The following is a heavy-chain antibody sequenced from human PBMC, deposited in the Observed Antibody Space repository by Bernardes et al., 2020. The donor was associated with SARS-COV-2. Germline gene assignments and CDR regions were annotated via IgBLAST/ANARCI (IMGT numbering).Heavy chain of an antibody. D-gene: IGHD3-22*01. CDR3: AGWYDSSVYSWLDP. V-gene: IGHV4-59*01. CDR2: IYNSGNT. CDR1: GGSISRYN. Sequence: SASLSLTCTGSGGSISRYNWGWIRQSPGKGLEWIGHIYNSGNTNYNPSLESRVTISKDTPKNQFSLKLSSVTAADTAVYFCAGWYDSSVYSWLDPWGQGTLVTVSS. J-gene: IGHJ5*02.